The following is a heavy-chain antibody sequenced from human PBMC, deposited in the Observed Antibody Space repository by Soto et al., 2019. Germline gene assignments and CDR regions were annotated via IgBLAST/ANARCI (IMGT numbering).Heavy chain of an antibody. D-gene: IGHD3-3*01. CDR1: GFTFSSYG. J-gene: IGHJ3*02. CDR2: IWYDGSNK. CDR3: ARETTIFGVVIYAFAI. V-gene: IGHV3-33*01. Sequence: GGSLRLSCAASGFTFSSYGMHWVRQAPGKGLEWVAVIWYDGSNKYYADSVKGRFTISRDNSKNTLYLQMNSLRAEDTAVYYCARETTIFGVVIYAFAIWGQGTMVPVS.